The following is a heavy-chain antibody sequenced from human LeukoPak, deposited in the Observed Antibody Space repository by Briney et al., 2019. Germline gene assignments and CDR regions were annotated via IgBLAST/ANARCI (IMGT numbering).Heavy chain of an antibody. CDR2: IYYSGST. J-gene: IGHJ4*02. Sequence: SQTLSLTCTVSGGSISSGGYYWSWIRQHPGKGLEWIGYIYYSGSTYYNPSLKGRVTISVDTSKNQFSLKLSSVTAADTAVYYCARCGKDGDYVQNWGQGTLVTVSS. V-gene: IGHV4-31*03. D-gene: IGHD4-17*01. CDR1: GGSISSGGYY. CDR3: ARCGKDGDYVQN.